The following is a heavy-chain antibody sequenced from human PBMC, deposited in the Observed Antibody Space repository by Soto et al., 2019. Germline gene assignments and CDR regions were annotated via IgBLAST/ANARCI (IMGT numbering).Heavy chain of an antibody. Sequence: SETLSLTCTVSGGSISSYYWSWNRQPPGKGLEWIGYIYYSGSTNYNPSLKSRVTISVDTSKNQFSLKLSSVTAADTAVYYCARDRASSWYSELLSATKNYYGMDVWGQGTTVTVSS. J-gene: IGHJ6*02. CDR3: ARDRASSWYSELLSATKNYYGMDV. CDR1: GGSISSYY. D-gene: IGHD6-13*01. V-gene: IGHV4-59*01. CDR2: IYYSGST.